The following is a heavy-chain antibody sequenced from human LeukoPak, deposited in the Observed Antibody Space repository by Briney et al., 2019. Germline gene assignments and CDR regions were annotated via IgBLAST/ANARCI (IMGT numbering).Heavy chain of an antibody. V-gene: IGHV4-4*07. CDR3: ARCRHGNCDYFDY. J-gene: IGHJ4*02. Sequence: SETLFLTCTVSGGSFTSDYWSWIRQPAGKGLEWIGRFYTSGTTDYNPSLKSRVTMSADTSKNQFSLKLRSVTAAETAVYYCARCRHGNCDYFDYWGQGTLVTVSS. CDR2: FYTSGTT. CDR1: GGSFTSDY. D-gene: IGHD1-7*01.